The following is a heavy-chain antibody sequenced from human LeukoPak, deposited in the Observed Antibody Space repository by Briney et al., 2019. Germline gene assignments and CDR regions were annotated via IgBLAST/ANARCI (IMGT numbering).Heavy chain of an antibody. CDR2: ISFSGDSI. D-gene: IGHD5-24*01. J-gene: IGHJ3*01. Sequence: GGSLRLSCVASGFTLSSYMMSWVRQAPGKGLEWVSLISFSGDSIYYADSVRGRFTISRDNSKDTLYLQMNSLRAEDTAIYYCARDIQLSTWGLGTMVTVSS. V-gene: IGHV3-23*01. CDR1: GFTLSSYM. CDR3: ARDIQLST.